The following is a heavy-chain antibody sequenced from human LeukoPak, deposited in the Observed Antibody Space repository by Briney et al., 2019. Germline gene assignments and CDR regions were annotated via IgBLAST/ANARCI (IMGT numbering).Heavy chain of an antibody. CDR1: GFTFSSYS. CDR3: ARVRGSGSYLDYYYYMDV. Sequence: GGSLRLSCAVSGFTFSSYSMNWVRQAPGKGLEWVSSISSSSSYIYYADSVKGRFTISRDNAKNSLYLQMNSLRAEDTAVYYCARVRGSGSYLDYYYYMDVWGKGTTVTVSS. J-gene: IGHJ6*03. V-gene: IGHV3-21*01. CDR2: ISSSSSYI. D-gene: IGHD3-10*01.